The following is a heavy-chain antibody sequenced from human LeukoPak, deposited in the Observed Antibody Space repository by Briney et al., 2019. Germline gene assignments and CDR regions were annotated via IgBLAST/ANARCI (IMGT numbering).Heavy chain of an antibody. Sequence: GGSLRLSCAASGFTFSSYAMSWVRQAPGKGLEWVSAISGSGGSTYYADSVKGRFTISRDNSKNTLHLQMNSLRAEDTAVYYCAKVRDPRRSFDTFDYWGQGTLVTVSS. V-gene: IGHV3-23*01. CDR3: AKVRDPRRSFDTFDY. CDR1: GFTFSSYA. CDR2: ISGSGGST. D-gene: IGHD2/OR15-2a*01. J-gene: IGHJ4*02.